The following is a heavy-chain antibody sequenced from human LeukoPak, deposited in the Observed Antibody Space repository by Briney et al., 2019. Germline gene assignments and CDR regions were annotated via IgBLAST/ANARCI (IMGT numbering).Heavy chain of an antibody. Sequence: SETLSLTCAVYGGSFSGYYWSWIRQPPGKGLEWIGEINHSGSTNYNPSLKSRVTISVDTSKNQFSLKLSSVTAADTAVYYCARGSGYCSSTSCYRGRYYYYYYMDVWGKGTTVTVSS. J-gene: IGHJ6*03. CDR2: INHSGST. D-gene: IGHD2-2*02. CDR1: GGSFSGYY. V-gene: IGHV4-34*01. CDR3: ARGSGYCSSTSCYRGRYYYYYYMDV.